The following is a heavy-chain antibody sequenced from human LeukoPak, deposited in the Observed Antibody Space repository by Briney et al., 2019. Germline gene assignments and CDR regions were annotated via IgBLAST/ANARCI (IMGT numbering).Heavy chain of an antibody. CDR2: IYPDDSDT. CDR3: ARQRYCSSTSCSYFDY. V-gene: IGHV5-51*01. Sequence: GESLKISCKGSGYNFASYWVAWVRQMPGKGLEWMGIIYPDDSDTTYSPAFQGQVTISVDKSINTAYLQWSSLKASDTAMYYCARQRYCSSTSCSYFDYWGQGTLVTVSS. D-gene: IGHD2-2*01. CDR1: GYNFASYW. J-gene: IGHJ4*02.